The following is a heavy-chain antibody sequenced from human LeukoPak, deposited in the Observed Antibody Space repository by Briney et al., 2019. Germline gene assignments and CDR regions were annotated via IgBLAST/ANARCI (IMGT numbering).Heavy chain of an antibody. CDR2: IYHSGST. CDR3: ARLGCGSGMFDY. CDR1: GFTFSSYAM. Sequence: GSLRLSCAASGFTFSSYAMSWVRQPPGKGLEWIGEIYHSGSTNYNPSLKSRVTISVDKSKNQFSLKVSSVTAADTAVYYCARLGCGSGMFDYWGQGTLVTVSS. D-gene: IGHD3-10*01. J-gene: IGHJ4*02. V-gene: IGHV4-4*02.